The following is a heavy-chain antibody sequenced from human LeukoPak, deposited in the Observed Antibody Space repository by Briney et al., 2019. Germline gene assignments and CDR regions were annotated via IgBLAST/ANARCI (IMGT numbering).Heavy chain of an antibody. CDR1: GFTFSSYA. D-gene: IGHD2-2*01. CDR2: ISSSSSTI. V-gene: IGHV3-48*01. J-gene: IGHJ6*03. Sequence: GGSLRLSCAASGFTFSSYAMNWVRQAPGKGLEWVSYISSSSSTIYYADSVKGRFTISRDNAKNSLYLQMNSLRAEDTAVYYCARRPQRTAAYGRYYYYYMDVWGKGTTVTVSS. CDR3: ARRPQRTAAYGRYYYYYMDV.